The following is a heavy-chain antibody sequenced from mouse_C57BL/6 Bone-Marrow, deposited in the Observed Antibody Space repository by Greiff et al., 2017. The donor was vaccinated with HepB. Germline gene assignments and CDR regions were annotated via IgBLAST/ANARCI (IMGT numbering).Heavy chain of an antibody. J-gene: IGHJ2*01. V-gene: IGHV1-81*01. CDR1: GYTFTSYG. CDR3: ARLGGTFDY. D-gene: IGHD3-3*01. CDR2: IYPRSGNT. Sequence: QVHVKQSGAELARPGASVKLSCKASGYTFTSYGISWVKQRTGQGLEWIGEIYPRSGNTYYNEKFKGKATLTADKSSSTAYMELRSLTSEDSAVYFCARLGGTFDYWGQGTTLTVSS.